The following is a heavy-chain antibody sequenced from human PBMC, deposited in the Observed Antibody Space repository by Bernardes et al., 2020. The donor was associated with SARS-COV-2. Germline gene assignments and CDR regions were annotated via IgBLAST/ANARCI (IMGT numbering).Heavy chain of an antibody. CDR2: INPSSGVT. V-gene: IGHV1-2*02. J-gene: IGHJ4*02. CDR1: GYTFTHYY. CDR3: ARGPIRSIDY. D-gene: IGHD3-10*01. Sequence: ASVKVSCKASGYTFTHYYIHWVRQAPGQGLEWMGWINPSSGVTNYAQKFQGGVTMTRDTAISTAYMELRSLRADDTAVYYCARGPIRSIDYWGQGSLVTVSS.